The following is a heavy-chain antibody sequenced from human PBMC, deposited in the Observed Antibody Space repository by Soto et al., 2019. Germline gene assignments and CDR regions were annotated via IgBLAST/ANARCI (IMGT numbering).Heavy chain of an antibody. CDR3: ERDGRRRYEYDFSWGIDV. J-gene: IGHJ6*02. CDR1: GFTFSSYG. CDR2: IWYDGSNK. V-gene: IGHV3-33*01. Sequence: QVQLVESGGGVVQPGRSLRLSCAASGFTFSSYGMHWVRQAPGKGLEWVAVIWYDGSNKYYADSVKGRFTISRDNSKNTLYLQMNSLRAEDTAVYYCERDGRRRYEYDFSWGIDVWVQGTTVTVSS. D-gene: IGHD3-3*01.